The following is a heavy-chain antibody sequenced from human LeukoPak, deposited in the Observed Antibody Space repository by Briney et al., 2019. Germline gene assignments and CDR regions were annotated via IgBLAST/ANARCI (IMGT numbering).Heavy chain of an antibody. D-gene: IGHD1-14*01. CDR3: ARHTSWYPNDY. V-gene: IGHV1-2*02. CDR2: INPNSGDT. J-gene: IGHJ4*02. Sequence: GASVKVSCKTSGYTFSDYYIHWIRQAPGQGLEWVGWINPNSGDTDYAQKFQGRVTVTRDTSISTAYMELGRLRSDDTAVYYCARHTSWYPNDYRGQGTLVTVSS. CDR1: GYTFSDYY.